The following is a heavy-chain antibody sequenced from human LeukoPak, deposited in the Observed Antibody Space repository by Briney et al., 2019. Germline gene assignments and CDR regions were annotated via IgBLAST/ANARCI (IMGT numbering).Heavy chain of an antibody. V-gene: IGHV1-2*04. CDR3: ARGRSSGWRRQTYYFDY. D-gene: IGHD6-19*01. CDR1: GYTFTGYY. CDR2: INPNSGGT. Sequence: ASVNVSCKASGYTFTGYYIHWVRQAPGQGLEWMGWINPNSGGTNYAQKFQGWVTMTRDTSISTAYMELSRLRSDDTAVYYCARGRSSGWRRQTYYFDYWGQGTLVTVSS. J-gene: IGHJ4*02.